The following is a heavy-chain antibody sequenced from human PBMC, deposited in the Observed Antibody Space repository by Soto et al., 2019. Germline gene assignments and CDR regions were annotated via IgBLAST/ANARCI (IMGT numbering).Heavy chain of an antibody. CDR2: ISPIFGKA. CDR3: AREGVAPYYYYGMDV. J-gene: IGHJ6*02. Sequence: GASVKVSCKASGGTFSSYAISWVRQAPGQGLEWMGGISPIFGKANYAQTFQGRVTMTADESTSTAYMELRSLRSDDTAVYYCAREGVAPYYYYGMDVWGQGTPVTVSS. D-gene: IGHD5-12*01. CDR1: GGTFSSYA. V-gene: IGHV1-69*13.